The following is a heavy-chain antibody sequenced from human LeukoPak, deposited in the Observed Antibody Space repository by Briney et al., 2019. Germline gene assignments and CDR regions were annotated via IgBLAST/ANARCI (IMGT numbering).Heavy chain of an antibody. CDR2: IIPIFGTA. D-gene: IGHD3-9*01. CDR1: GGAFSSYA. V-gene: IGHV1-69*05. Sequence: SVKVSCKASGGAFSSYAISRVRQAPGQGVEWVGGIIPIFGTANYAQKFQGRVTITTDESTSTAYMELSSLRSEDTAVYYCAIHYDILTGYLVYWGQGTLVAVSS. J-gene: IGHJ4*02. CDR3: AIHYDILTGYLVY.